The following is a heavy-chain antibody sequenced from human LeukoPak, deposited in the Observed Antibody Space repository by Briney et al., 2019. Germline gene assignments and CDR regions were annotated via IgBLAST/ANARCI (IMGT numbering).Heavy chain of an antibody. V-gene: IGHV3-30-3*01. D-gene: IGHD3-22*01. Sequence: PGGSLRLSCAASGFTFSSYAMSWVRQAPGKGLEWVAFISYDGSNKYYADSVKGRFTISRDSSKNTLYLQMNSLRAEDTAVYYCASHYDTSGYHYFDFRGQGTLVTVSS. CDR1: GFTFSSYA. CDR2: ISYDGSNK. J-gene: IGHJ4*02. CDR3: ASHYDTSGYHYFDF.